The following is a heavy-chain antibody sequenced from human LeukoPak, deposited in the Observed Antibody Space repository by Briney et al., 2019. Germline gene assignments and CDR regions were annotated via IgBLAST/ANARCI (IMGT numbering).Heavy chain of an antibody. V-gene: IGHV3-23*01. Sequence: PGGSLRLSCAVSGFTFSSYAMSWVRQAPGKGLEWVSGISGSGGSTYYADSVKGRFTVSRDNSKNTLYLQMNSLRAEDTALYYCAKDVGGSSWSNDAFDTWGQGTMVTVSS. D-gene: IGHD6-13*01. CDR2: ISGSGGST. CDR1: GFTFSSYA. CDR3: AKDVGGSSWSNDAFDT. J-gene: IGHJ3*02.